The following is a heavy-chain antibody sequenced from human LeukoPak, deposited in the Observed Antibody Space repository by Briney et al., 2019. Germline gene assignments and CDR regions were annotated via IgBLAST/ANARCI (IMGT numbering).Heavy chain of an antibody. CDR2: IYHSGKS. V-gene: IGHV4-38-2*02. D-gene: IGHD6-13*01. CDR3: AGAKGIAAAGTFGFDP. J-gene: IGHJ5*02. CDR1: GYSISSGYY. Sequence: PSETLSLTCSVSGYSISSGYYWDWIRQPPGKGLEWIASIYHSGKSYYNPSLESRVTISVDTSKNQFSLKLSSVTAADTAVYYCAGAKGIAAAGTFGFDPWGQGTLVTVSS.